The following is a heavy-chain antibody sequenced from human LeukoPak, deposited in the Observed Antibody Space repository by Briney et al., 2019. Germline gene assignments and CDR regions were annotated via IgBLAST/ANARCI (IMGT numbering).Heavy chain of an antibody. J-gene: IGHJ4*02. D-gene: IGHD3-22*01. CDR3: ARIYYDSSGYRLFDY. V-gene: IGHV3-7*04. CDR1: GFTFSIYW. Sequence: GGSLRLSCAASGFTFSIYWMSWVRQAPGKGLEWVANIKQDGSVKYYVDSVKGRFTISRDNAKNSLYLQMNSLRAEDTAVYYCARIYYDSSGYRLFDYWGQGILVTVSS. CDR2: IKQDGSVK.